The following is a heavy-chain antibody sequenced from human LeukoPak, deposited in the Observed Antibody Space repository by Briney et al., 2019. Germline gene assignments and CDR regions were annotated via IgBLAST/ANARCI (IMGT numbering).Heavy chain of an antibody. CDR3: AREVVRGVITTKPENWFDP. CDR1: GDSISSSYYY. Sequence: PSETLSLTCTVSGDSISSSYYYWGWIRQPPGRGLEWIGSMFYSGSTYYNPSLKSRVTISVDTSKNQFSLKLSSVTAADTAVYYCAREVVRGVITTKPENWFDPWGQGTLVTVSS. D-gene: IGHD3-10*01. V-gene: IGHV4-39*07. CDR2: MFYSGST. J-gene: IGHJ5*02.